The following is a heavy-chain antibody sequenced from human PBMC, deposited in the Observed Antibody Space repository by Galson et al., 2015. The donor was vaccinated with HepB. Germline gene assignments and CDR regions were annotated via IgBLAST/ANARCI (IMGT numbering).Heavy chain of an antibody. CDR1: GDSVSRNSAA. CDR2: TYYRSKWYN. Sequence: CAISGDSVSRNSAAWNWIRQSPSRGLEWLGRTYYRSKWYNDYAVSVKSRITINPDTSKNQFSLQLNSVTPEDTAVYYCARAGYSGYDYYWYFDLWCRGTLGTVSS. CDR3: ARAGYSGYDYYWYFDL. V-gene: IGHV6-1*01. J-gene: IGHJ2*01. D-gene: IGHD5-12*01.